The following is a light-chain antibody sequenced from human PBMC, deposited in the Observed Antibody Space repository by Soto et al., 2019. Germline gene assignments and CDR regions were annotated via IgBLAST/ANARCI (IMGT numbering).Light chain of an antibody. CDR3: QRYNNSPLT. CDR1: QGIGDT. Sequence: EVVMTQSPATLSVSPGDGATLSCRASQGIGDTLAWYQHKAGQTPRLIIYDTSTRATGVPARFSGSRSGTEFTRTINSLHSEDFAVYYCQRYNNSPLTFGGGTKVESK. V-gene: IGKV3-15*01. CDR2: DTS. J-gene: IGKJ4*01.